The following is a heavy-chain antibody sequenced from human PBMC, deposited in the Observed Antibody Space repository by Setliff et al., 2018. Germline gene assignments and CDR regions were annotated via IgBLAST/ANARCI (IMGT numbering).Heavy chain of an antibody. CDR1: GGSISSSY. J-gene: IGHJ5*02. CDR2: IYSSGSS. D-gene: IGHD3-22*01. CDR3: ARAAKYDSSGYYGFWFDP. Sequence: PSETLSLTCSVSGGSISSSYWTWIRQPPGKGLEWIGYIYSSGSSNYNPSLKSRVTISVNTSKNQFSLRLSSVTAADTAVYYCARAAKYDSSGYYGFWFDPWGQGKLVTVSS. V-gene: IGHV4-59*01.